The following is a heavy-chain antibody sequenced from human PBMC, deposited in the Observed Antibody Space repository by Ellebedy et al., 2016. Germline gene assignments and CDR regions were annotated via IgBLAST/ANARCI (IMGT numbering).Heavy chain of an antibody. J-gene: IGHJ4*02. CDR2: IYYSGST. CDR1: GGSISSSSYY. CDR3: ARQRDYYDSSGYISLSIRLPYYFDY. V-gene: IGHV4-39*01. Sequence: SETLSLTCTVSGGSISSSSYYWGWIRQPPGKGLEWIGSIYYSGSTYYNPSLKSRVTISVDTSENQFSLELSSVTAADTAVYYCARQRDYYDSSGYISLSIRLPYYFDYWGQGTLVTVSS. D-gene: IGHD3-22*01.